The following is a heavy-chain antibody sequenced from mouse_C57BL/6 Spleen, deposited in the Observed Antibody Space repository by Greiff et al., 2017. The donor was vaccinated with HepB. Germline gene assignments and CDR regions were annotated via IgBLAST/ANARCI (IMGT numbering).Heavy chain of an antibody. CDR3: ARGYYGSYAMDY. J-gene: IGHJ4*01. CDR2: ISSGSSTI. Sequence: EVNVVESGGGLVKPGGSLKLSCAASGFTFSDYGMYWVRQAPEKGLEWVAYISSGSSTIYYADTVKGRFTISRDNAKNTLFLQMTSLRSEDTAMYYCARGYYGSYAMDYWGQGTSVTVSS. V-gene: IGHV5-17*01. CDR1: GFTFSDYG. D-gene: IGHD1-1*01.